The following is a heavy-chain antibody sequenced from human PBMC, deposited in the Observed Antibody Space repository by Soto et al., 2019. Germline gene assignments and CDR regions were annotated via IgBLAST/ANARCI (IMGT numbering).Heavy chain of an antibody. J-gene: IGHJ4*02. CDR1: GGSISSYY. CDR2: IYYSGST. D-gene: IGHD6-13*01. Sequence: SETLSLTCTVSGGSISSYYWSWIRQPPGKGLEWIGYIYYSGSTNYNPSLKSRVTISVDTSKNQFSLKLSSVTAADTAVYYCAMLVPSSWYGYYFDYWGQGTLVTVSS. CDR3: AMLVPSSWYGYYFDY. V-gene: IGHV4-59*08.